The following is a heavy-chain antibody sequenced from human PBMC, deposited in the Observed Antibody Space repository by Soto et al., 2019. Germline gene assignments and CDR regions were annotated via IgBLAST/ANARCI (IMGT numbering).Heavy chain of an antibody. Sequence: QITLKESGPTLVKPTQTLTLTCTFSGFSLSTSGVGVGWIRQPPGKALECLALMYGNDDKRYSPSLKNRLTITQDTSKNQVVITMTNMDPVDTATYYCTHSGVTYYYGPGNDYAMNHWGQGTLVTVSS. V-gene: IGHV2-5*01. CDR1: GFSLSTSGVG. D-gene: IGHD3-10*01. CDR3: THSGVTYYYGPGNDYAMNH. CDR2: MYGNDDK. J-gene: IGHJ4*02.